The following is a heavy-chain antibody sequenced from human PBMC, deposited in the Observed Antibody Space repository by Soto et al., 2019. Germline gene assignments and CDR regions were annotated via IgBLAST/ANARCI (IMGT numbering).Heavy chain of an antibody. J-gene: IGHJ4*02. CDR2: INHSGST. CDR1: GGSFSGYY. V-gene: IGHV4-34*01. Sequence: QVQLQQWGAGLLKPSETLSLSCAVYGGSFSGYYWSWIRQPPGKGLEWIGEINHSGSTSYNPSLKGRVTISVDTSKNQFSLRLSSVTAADTAVYYCASILRYLWGQGTLVTVSS. D-gene: IGHD3-16*01. CDR3: ASILRYL.